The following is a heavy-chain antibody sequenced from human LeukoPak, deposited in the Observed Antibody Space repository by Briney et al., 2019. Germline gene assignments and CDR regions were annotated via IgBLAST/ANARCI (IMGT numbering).Heavy chain of an antibody. Sequence: GSLRLSCAASGFSFSTSWMSWIRQPPGKGLEWIGYIYYSGSTNYNPSLKSRVTISVDTSKNQFSLKLSSVTAADTAVYYCARGGYSYPNWFDPWGQGTLVTVSS. D-gene: IGHD5-18*01. CDR2: IYYSGST. J-gene: IGHJ5*02. V-gene: IGHV4-59*01. CDR1: GFSFSTSW. CDR3: ARGGYSYPNWFDP.